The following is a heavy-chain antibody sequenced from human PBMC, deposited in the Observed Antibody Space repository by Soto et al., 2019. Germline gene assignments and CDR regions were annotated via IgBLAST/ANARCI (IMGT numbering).Heavy chain of an antibody. CDR3: TTIYWYFDL. Sequence: PRGSLRLSCAASGFTFSGSAMHWVRQASGKGLEWVGRIRSKANSYATAYAASVKGRFTISRDDSKNTAYLQMNSLKTEDTAVYYCTTIYWYFDLWGRGTLVTVSS. CDR2: IRSKANSYAT. CDR1: GFTFSGSA. V-gene: IGHV3-73*01. J-gene: IGHJ2*01.